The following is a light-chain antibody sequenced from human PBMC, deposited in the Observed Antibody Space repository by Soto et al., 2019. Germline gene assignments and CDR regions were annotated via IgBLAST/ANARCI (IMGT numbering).Light chain of an antibody. J-gene: IGKJ1*01. CDR3: QQYNNWPRT. V-gene: IGKV3-15*01. CDR1: QSVSSN. Sequence: EIVLTQSPATVSLSPGERATLSCRTSQSVSSNLAWYQQKPGQAPRLLIYGASTRATGIPARFSGSGSGTEFTLTISSLQSEDFAVYYCQQYNNWPRTFGQGTKVDI. CDR2: GAS.